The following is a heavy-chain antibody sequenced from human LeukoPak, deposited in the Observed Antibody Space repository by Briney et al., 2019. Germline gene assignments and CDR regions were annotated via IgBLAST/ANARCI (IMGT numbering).Heavy chain of an antibody. V-gene: IGHV3-33*05. D-gene: IGHD2-21*01. Sequence: GGSLRFSCAASGFSFSSYGMHWVRQAPGKGLEWVAVISYDGSNELHADSVKGRFTISRDNARNSLHLQMNSLRAEDTADYYCARDGGGSILNWFDPWGQGTLVTVSS. CDR1: GFSFSSYG. CDR3: ARDGGGSILNWFDP. J-gene: IGHJ5*02. CDR2: ISYDGSNE.